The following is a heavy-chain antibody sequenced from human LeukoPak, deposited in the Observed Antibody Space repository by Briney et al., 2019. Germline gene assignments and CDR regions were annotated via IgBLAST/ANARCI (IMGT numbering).Heavy chain of an antibody. Sequence: GGSLRLSCAASGFTVSSNYMSWVRQAPGKGLEWVSVIYSGGSTYYADSVKGRFTISRDNSKNTLYLQMNSLRAEDTAVYYCARGIAAASRYYYGMDVWGQGTTVTVSS. CDR1: GFTVSSNY. CDR3: ARGIAAASRYYYGMDV. J-gene: IGHJ6*02. CDR2: IYSGGST. V-gene: IGHV3-53*01. D-gene: IGHD6-13*01.